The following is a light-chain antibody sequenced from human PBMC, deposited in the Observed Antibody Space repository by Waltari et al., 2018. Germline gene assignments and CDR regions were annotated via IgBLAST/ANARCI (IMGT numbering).Light chain of an antibody. CDR2: EVS. CDR1: SRDVGSYNL. V-gene: IGLV2-23*02. Sequence: QSALTQPASVSGSPGQSLTISCTGTSRDVGSYNLVSWYQQHPGKAPKLLIYEVSKRPSGVSNRFSGSNSGNTASLTISGLQAEDEADYHCCSYAGSSSWVFGGGTKLTVL. CDR3: CSYAGSSSWV. J-gene: IGLJ3*02.